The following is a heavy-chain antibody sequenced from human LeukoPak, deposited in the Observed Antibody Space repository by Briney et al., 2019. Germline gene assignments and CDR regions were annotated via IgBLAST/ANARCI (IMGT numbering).Heavy chain of an antibody. CDR2: ISAYNGNT. D-gene: IGHD2-2*02. J-gene: IGHJ6*03. V-gene: IGHV1-18*01. CDR3: ARAFLGYCSSTSCYTGFYYYYYMDV. CDR1: GYTFTSYG. Sequence: ASVKVSCKASGYTFTSYGISWVRQAPGQGLEWMGWISAYNGNTNYAQKLQGRVTMTTDTSTSTAYMELRSLRSDDTAVYYCARAFLGYCSSTSCYTGFYYYYYMDVWGKGTTVTVSS.